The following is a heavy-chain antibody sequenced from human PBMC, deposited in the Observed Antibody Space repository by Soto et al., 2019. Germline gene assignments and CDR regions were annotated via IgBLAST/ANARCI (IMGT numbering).Heavy chain of an antibody. CDR2: INDRGSI. CDR3: AGERLDILTRPRWVWCFDL. D-gene: IGHD3-9*01. Sequence: QVQLQQWGAGPLRPLETLSLTCGVSGGSFSGYHWAWIRQSPGKGLEWIGEINDRGSINYNPSLKSRVSSSVDTSKTHCSRELWAVTAADTVVDYCAGERLDILTRPRWVWCFDLWCRGTLVTVSS. J-gene: IGHJ2*01. V-gene: IGHV4-34*01. CDR1: GGSFSGYH.